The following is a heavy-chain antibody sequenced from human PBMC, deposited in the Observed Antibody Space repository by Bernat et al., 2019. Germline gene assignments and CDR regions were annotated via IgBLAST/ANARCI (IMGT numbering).Heavy chain of an antibody. CDR2: VSAYNGDT. CDR3: ATTSVSLYWYFDL. V-gene: IGHV1-18*01. CDR1: GFIFTSNG. J-gene: IGHJ2*01. Sequence: QGELVQSGTEMKKLGASVRVSCKVPGFIFTSNGFAWVRQAPGQGLEWMGRVSAYNGDTQYAQKFQGRVLMTTDSSTTTAYMELKNLRSDDTAVYFCATTSVSLYWYFDLWGRGTLVTVSS.